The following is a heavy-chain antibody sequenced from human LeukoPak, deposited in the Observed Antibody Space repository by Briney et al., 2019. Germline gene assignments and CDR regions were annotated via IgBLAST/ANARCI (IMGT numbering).Heavy chain of an antibody. D-gene: IGHD6-13*01. V-gene: IGHV4-30-2*03. J-gene: IGHJ4*02. Sequence: PSQTLSLTCAVSGGSISSGGYSWSWIRQPPGKGLEWIGSIYYSGSTYYNPSLKSRVTISVATSKNQFSLNLNSVTAADTAAYYCARLSSSWILDYWGQGTLVTVSS. CDR1: GGSISSGGYS. CDR2: IYYSGST. CDR3: ARLSSSWILDY.